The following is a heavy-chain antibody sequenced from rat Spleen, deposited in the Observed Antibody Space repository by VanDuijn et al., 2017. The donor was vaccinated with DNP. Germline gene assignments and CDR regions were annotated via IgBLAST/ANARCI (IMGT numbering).Heavy chain of an antibody. CDR3: TTQYLGYFDY. V-gene: IGHV5-20*01. CDR1: GFTFSDYY. D-gene: IGHD2-1*01. Sequence: EVQLVQSGGGLVQPGRSLKLSCAASGFTFSDYYMAWVRQAPTKGLEWVASISNNGGSTYYRDSVKGRFTISRDNAKSTLYLQMDSLRSEDTATYYCTTQYLGYFDYWGQGVMVTVSS. CDR2: ISNNGGST. J-gene: IGHJ2*01.